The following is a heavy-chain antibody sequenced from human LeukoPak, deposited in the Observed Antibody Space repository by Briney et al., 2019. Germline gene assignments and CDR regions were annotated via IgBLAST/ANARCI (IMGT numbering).Heavy chain of an antibody. CDR3: GRSVAFREIPRDF. CDR1: GYTFTSYF. J-gene: IGHJ4*02. V-gene: IGHV1-46*04. CDR2: INPLSGST. Sequence: ASVKVSCKTSGYTFTSYFIHWVRQAPGQGLEWMGKINPLSGSTTYAQNLQGRVTMTSDTSTSTVYVELSSLRSEDTAVYYCGRSVAFREIPRDFWGQGTLVTVSS. D-gene: IGHD2-21*01.